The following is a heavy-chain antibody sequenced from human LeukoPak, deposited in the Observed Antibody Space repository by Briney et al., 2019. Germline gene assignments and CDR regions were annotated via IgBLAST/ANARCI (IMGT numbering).Heavy chain of an antibody. CDR1: GFSITTNNYY. D-gene: IGHD1/OR15-1a*01. CDR2: IHYTGNT. J-gene: IGHJ3*01. Sequence: SETLSLTCTVSGFSITTNNYYWGWIRQTPGKGLEWIGTIHYTGNTYDNPSLKSRVSISIDTSTSQLSLKVTSLTAADTAVYYCARQGNTGFPDAFDLWGQGTMVTVSS. CDR3: ARQGNTGFPDAFDL. V-gene: IGHV4-39*01.